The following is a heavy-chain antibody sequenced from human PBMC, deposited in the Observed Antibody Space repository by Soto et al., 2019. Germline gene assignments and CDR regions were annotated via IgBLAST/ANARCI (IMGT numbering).Heavy chain of an antibody. CDR3: ARRGGSSSPFDP. CDR1: GCTISSYA. D-gene: IGHD6-6*01. Sequence: ASVKLSCKASGCTISSYAISWVRQAPGQGLEWMGGIIPIFGTANYAQKFQGRVTITADESTSTAYMELSSLRSEDTAVYYCARRGGSSSPFDPWGQGTLVTVSS. CDR2: IIPIFGTA. J-gene: IGHJ5*02. V-gene: IGHV1-69*13.